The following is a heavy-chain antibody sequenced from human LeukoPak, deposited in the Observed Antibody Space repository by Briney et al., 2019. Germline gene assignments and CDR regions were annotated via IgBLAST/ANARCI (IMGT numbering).Heavy chain of an antibody. V-gene: IGHV3-7*02. CDR1: GFTFTNYW. CDR3: ATANSGPDI. D-gene: IGHD1-1*01. CDR2: IKQDGSQK. Sequence: GGSLRLSCAASGFTFTNYWMTWVRQAPGKGLEWVANIKQDGSQKYFVDSVKGQITISRDNAKNSLYLQMNSLRAEDTAVYYCATANSGPDIWGQGTTVTVSS. J-gene: IGHJ3*02.